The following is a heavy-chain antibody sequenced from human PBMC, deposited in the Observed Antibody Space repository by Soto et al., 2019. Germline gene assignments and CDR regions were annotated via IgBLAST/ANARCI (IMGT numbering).Heavy chain of an antibody. CDR3: ASMRIAVAVDGAWFDP. Sequence: GESLKISCKGSGYSFTSYWISWVRQMPGKGLEWMGRIDPSDSYTNYSPSFQGHVTISADKSISTAYLQWSSLKASDTAMYYCASMRIAVAVDGAWFDPWGQGTLVTVSS. CDR2: IDPSDSYT. CDR1: GYSFTSYW. D-gene: IGHD6-13*01. V-gene: IGHV5-10-1*01. J-gene: IGHJ5*02.